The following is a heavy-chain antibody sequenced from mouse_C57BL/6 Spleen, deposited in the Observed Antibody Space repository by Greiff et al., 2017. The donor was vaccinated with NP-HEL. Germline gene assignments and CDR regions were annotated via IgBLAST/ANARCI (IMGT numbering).Heavy chain of an antibody. Sequence: QVQLQQPGAELVKPGASVKMSCKASGYTFTSYWITWVKQRPGQGLEWIGDIYPGSGSTNYNEKFKSKATLTVDTSSSTAYMQLSSLTSEDSAVYYCARSDGYRYYFDYWGQGTTLTVSS. CDR2: IYPGSGST. CDR1: GYTFTSYW. J-gene: IGHJ2*01. D-gene: IGHD2-3*01. V-gene: IGHV1-55*01. CDR3: ARSDGYRYYFDY.